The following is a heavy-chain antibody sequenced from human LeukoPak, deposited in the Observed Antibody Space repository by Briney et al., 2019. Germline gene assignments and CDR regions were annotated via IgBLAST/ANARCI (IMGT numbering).Heavy chain of an antibody. CDR3: ARGDSSSWYVSWRRYNWFDP. D-gene: IGHD6-13*01. Sequence: PSETLSLTCTVSGYSISSGYYWGWIRQPPGKGLEWIGSIYHSGSTYYNPSLKSRVTISVDTSKNQFSLKLSSVTAADTAVYYCARGDSSSWYVSWRRYNWFDPWGQGTLVTVSS. J-gene: IGHJ5*02. V-gene: IGHV4-38-2*02. CDR2: IYHSGST. CDR1: GYSISSGYY.